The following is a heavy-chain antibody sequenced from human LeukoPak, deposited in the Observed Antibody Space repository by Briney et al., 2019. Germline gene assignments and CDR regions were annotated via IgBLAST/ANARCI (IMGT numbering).Heavy chain of an antibody. V-gene: IGHV1-69*04. J-gene: IGHJ3*02. CDR3: ARAPASGYYYEDAFDI. CDR1: GGTFSSYA. CDR2: IIPIFGIA. Sequence: SVKVSCKASGGTFSSYAISWVRQAPGQGLEWMRRIIPIFGIANYAQKFQGRVTITADKSTSTAYMELSSLRSEDTAVYYCARAPASGYYYEDAFDIWGQGTMVTVSS. D-gene: IGHD3-22*01.